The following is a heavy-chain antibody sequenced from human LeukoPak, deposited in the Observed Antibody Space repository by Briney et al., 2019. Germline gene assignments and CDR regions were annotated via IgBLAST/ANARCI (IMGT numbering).Heavy chain of an antibody. V-gene: IGHV4-31*03. CDR1: GGSISSGDYY. J-gene: IGHJ3*02. D-gene: IGHD4-11*01. CDR3: ARSVTPGAFDI. CDR2: IYYSGST. Sequence: SETLSLTCTVPGGSISSGDYYWSWIRQHPGKGLEWIGYIYYSGSTYYNPSLKSRVTISVDTSKNQFSLKLSSVTAADTAVYYCARSVTPGAFDIWGQGTMVTVSS.